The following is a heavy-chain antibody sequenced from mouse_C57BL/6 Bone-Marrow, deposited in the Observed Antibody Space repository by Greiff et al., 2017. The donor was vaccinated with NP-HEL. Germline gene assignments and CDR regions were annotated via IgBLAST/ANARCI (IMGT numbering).Heavy chain of an antibody. J-gene: IGHJ2*01. Sequence: VQLQQPGAELVKPGASVKLSCKASGYTFTSYWMHWVKQRPGQGLEWIGMIHPNSGSTNYNEKFKSKATLTVDKSSSTAYMQLSSLTSEDSAVYYCARHYGTWYFDYWGQGTTLTVSS. CDR3: ARHYGTWYFDY. D-gene: IGHD1-1*01. V-gene: IGHV1-64*01. CDR2: IHPNSGST. CDR1: GYTFTSYW.